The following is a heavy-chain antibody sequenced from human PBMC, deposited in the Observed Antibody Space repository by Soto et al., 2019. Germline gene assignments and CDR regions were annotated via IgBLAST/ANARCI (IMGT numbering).Heavy chain of an antibody. CDR2: IYPILSMS. CDR3: ATSYGSGYRAFDY. J-gene: IGHJ4*02. Sequence: QVQLVQSGAEVKRPGSSVKVSCKASGDTFAFYSINWVRQAPGLGLEWMGRIYPILSMSNYAQRFQGRVTMTADKSTSPAYMVLNSLRSEDTAMYYCATSYGSGYRAFDYWGQGALVTVSS. V-gene: IGHV1-69*02. D-gene: IGHD3-10*01. CDR1: GDTFAFYS.